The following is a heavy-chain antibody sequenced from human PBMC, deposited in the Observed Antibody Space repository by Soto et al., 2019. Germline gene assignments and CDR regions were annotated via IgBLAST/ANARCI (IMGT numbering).Heavy chain of an antibody. V-gene: IGHV3-73*02. J-gene: IGHJ3*02. Sequence: EVQLVESGGGLVQPGGSLKLSCAVSGFTFSGSAMHWVRQASGKGLEWVGRIRSKANSYATAYAASVKGRFTISRDDSKNTAYLQMNSLKTEDTAFYYCTRTMTTAAFDIWGQGTMVTVSS. D-gene: IGHD4-17*01. CDR1: GFTFSGSA. CDR3: TRTMTTAAFDI. CDR2: IRSKANSYAT.